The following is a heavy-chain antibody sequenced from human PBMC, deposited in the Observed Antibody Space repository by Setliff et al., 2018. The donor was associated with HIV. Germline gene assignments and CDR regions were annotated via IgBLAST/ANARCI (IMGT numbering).Heavy chain of an antibody. CDR1: GFTFSSYW. D-gene: IGHD2-8*01. CDR3: AGDKGPNLLGN. CDR2: INQDGGQK. Sequence: PGGSLRLSCAASGFTFSSYWMSWVRQAPGKGLEWVASINQDGGQKYYVDPVKGRFTTSRDNAKNSLYLQMNSLRAEDTAVYYCAGDKGPNLLGNWGQGTLVTVSS. J-gene: IGHJ4*02. V-gene: IGHV3-7*01.